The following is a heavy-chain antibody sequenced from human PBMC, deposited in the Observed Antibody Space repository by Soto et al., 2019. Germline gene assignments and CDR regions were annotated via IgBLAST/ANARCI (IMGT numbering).Heavy chain of an antibody. CDR3: ARSHVVTTGRLDY. CDR1: GYTFTSYG. V-gene: IGHV1-18*01. Sequence: VQLVQSGAEVKKPGASVKVSCKASGYTFTSYGISWVRQAPGQGLEWMGWISAYTGNTHYAQKLQGRVTMTTATATSTADRELRSLRADDTAVDYCARSHVVTTGRLDYWGQGTLVTVSP. J-gene: IGHJ4*02. D-gene: IGHD2-15*01. CDR2: ISAYTGNT.